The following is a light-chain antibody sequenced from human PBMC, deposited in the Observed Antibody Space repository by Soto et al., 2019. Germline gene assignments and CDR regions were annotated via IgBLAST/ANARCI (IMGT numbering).Light chain of an antibody. CDR3: QQYYNTPWT. J-gene: IGKJ1*01. CDR1: QSILYNPNNKNS. Sequence: DFVLTHSPYSLAVSLGERATINCKSSQSILYNPNNKNSLIWYQQKPGQPPKMLIYWASTRASGVPDRFDGSGSGTDFTLTISSLQAEDVAVYYCQQYYNTPWTFGQGTKVDIK. CDR2: WAS. V-gene: IGKV4-1*01.